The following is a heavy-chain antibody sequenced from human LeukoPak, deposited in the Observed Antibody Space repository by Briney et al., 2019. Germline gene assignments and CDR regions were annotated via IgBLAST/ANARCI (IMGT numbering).Heavy chain of an antibody. D-gene: IGHD6-19*01. Sequence: PSETLSLTCVVYGGSFSGYYWSRIRQAPGKGLEWIGEISHGGITKYNPSLTSRVTISVDSSKKQLSLNLTSVTAADTAVYYCARGIAVAVDYYYYYMDVWGKGTTVTVSS. V-gene: IGHV4-34*01. CDR3: ARGIAVAVDYYYYYMDV. CDR1: GGSFSGYY. CDR2: ISHGGIT. J-gene: IGHJ6*03.